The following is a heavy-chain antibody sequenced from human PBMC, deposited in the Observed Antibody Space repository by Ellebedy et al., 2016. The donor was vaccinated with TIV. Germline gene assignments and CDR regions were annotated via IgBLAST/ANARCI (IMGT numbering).Heavy chain of an antibody. V-gene: IGHV4-39*07. CDR1: GDSITTSNYF. CDR2: LKFGGES. D-gene: IGHD5-12*01. Sequence: MPSETLSLTCSVSGDSITTSNYFWGWVRQPPGKGLEWIGSLKFGGESYFDPPLKSRVTMSLDTAKNPFSLKVNSVTAADTARYYCASHRGFYSGWSFDYWGQGTLTTVSS. J-gene: IGHJ4*02. CDR3: ASHRGFYSGWSFDY.